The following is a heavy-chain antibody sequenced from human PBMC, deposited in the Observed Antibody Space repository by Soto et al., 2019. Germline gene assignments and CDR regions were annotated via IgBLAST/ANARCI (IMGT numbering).Heavy chain of an antibody. J-gene: IGHJ6*02. V-gene: IGHV3-33*01. CDR1: GFTFSSYG. CDR3: ARDLYSNYPRYYYYGMGV. CDR2: IWYDGSNK. D-gene: IGHD4-4*01. Sequence: PGGSLRLSCAASGFTFSSYGMHWVRQAPGKGLEWVAVIWYDGSNKYYADSVKGRFTISRDNSKNTLYLQMNSLRAEDTAVYYCARDLYSNYPRYYYYGMGVWGQGTTVTVSS.